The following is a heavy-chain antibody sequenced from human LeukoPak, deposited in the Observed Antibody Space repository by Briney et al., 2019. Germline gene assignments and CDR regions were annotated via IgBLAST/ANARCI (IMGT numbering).Heavy chain of an antibody. D-gene: IGHD1-26*01. CDR2: LNWNGDDT. V-gene: IGHV3-20*04. Sequence: GGSLRLSCAASGFSFEDYGMSWVRQAPGKGLEWVSSLNWNGDDTSYAVSVKGRFTISRDNAQKSLYLQMNSLRAEDTALYFCARDGEIVGARFDYWGQGILVTVSS. CDR1: GFSFEDYG. CDR3: ARDGEIVGARFDY. J-gene: IGHJ4*02.